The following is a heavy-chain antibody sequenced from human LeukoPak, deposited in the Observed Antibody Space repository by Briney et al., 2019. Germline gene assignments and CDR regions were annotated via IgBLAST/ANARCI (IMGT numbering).Heavy chain of an antibody. CDR3: ARDWNYVIDY. CDR2: IEPDGSQK. CDR1: GFTFSSFL. D-gene: IGHD1-7*01. Sequence: PGGSLRLSCGVSGFTFSSFLMTWVRQAPGKGLEWVANIEPDGSQKYYVDSVKGRFTISRDNAKNSLYLQMNSLRAEDTAVYYCARDWNYVIDYWGQGTLVTVSS. J-gene: IGHJ4*02. V-gene: IGHV3-7*01.